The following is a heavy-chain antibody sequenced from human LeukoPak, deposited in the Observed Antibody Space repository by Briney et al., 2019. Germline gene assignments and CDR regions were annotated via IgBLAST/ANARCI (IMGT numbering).Heavy chain of an antibody. D-gene: IGHD3-10*01. CDR2: IKQDGSEK. CDR1: GFTFSSYW. Sequence: AGGSLRLSCAASGFTFSSYWMSWVRQAPGKGLEWVANIKQDGSEKYYVDSVKGRFTISRDNAKNSLYLQMNSLRAEDTAVYYCAREEPKLLWFGWQNAFDIWGQGTMVTVSS. V-gene: IGHV3-7*01. CDR3: AREEPKLLWFGWQNAFDI. J-gene: IGHJ3*02.